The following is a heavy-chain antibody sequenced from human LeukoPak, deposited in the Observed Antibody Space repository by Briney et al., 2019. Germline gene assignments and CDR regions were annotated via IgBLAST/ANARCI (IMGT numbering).Heavy chain of an antibody. D-gene: IGHD3-10*01. CDR3: ARGESLGC. V-gene: IGHV3-48*02. CDR1: GFTFSSYT. J-gene: IGHJ4*02. Sequence: GGSLRLSCAASGFTFSSYTMNWVRQAPGQGLEWGSYISGSSSIIYYADSVKGRFTISRDNAKNSLYLQMNSLRDEDTAVYYCARGESLGCWGQGTLVTVSS. CDR2: ISGSSSII.